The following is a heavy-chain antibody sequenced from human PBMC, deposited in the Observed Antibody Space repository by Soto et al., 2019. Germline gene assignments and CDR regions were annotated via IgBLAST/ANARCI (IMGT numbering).Heavy chain of an antibody. V-gene: IGHV3-49*04. J-gene: IGHJ4*02. CDR3: ARDLYSLFRIRGFDY. CDR1: GFNFGDYA. Sequence: EVRLVESGGALVQPGRSLRLSCTAYGFNFGDYAMGWVRQAPGKGREWIAYIRSKGHGGTTEYAASARGRFTISRDVSETIAYLQMDSLTTEDTAVYYCARDLYSLFRIRGFDYWGQGALVTVSS. CDR2: IRSKGHGGTT. D-gene: IGHD2-15*01.